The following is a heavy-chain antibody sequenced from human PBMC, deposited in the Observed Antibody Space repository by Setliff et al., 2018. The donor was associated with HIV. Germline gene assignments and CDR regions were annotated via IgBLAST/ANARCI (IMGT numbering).Heavy chain of an antibody. D-gene: IGHD3-3*01. CDR1: GGTFSDYA. V-gene: IGHV1-69*05. CDR2: VIPVFGTG. Sequence: SVKVSCKVSGGTFSDYAVTWVRQAPGQGLEWMGGVIPVFGTGNYAQKFQGRVTITTDESTRTAYMELRSLRSEDTAVYYCARVPSPFVQEGYFDDWGQGTLV. CDR3: ARVPSPFVQEGYFDD. J-gene: IGHJ4*01.